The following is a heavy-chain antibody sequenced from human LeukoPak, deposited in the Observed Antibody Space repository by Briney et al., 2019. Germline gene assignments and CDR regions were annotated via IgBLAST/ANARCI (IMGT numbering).Heavy chain of an antibody. V-gene: IGHV4-61*01. J-gene: IGHJ4*02. D-gene: IGHD3-10*01. CDR3: ASERITMVRGVIITSNSFDY. CDR2: IYYSGST. Sequence: PSETLSLTCTVSGGSVSSGSYYWSWIRQPPGKGLEWIGYIYYSGSTNYNPSLKSRVTISVDTSKNQFSLKLSSVTAADTAVYYCASERITMVRGVIITSNSFDYWGQGTLVTVSS. CDR1: GGSVSSGSYY.